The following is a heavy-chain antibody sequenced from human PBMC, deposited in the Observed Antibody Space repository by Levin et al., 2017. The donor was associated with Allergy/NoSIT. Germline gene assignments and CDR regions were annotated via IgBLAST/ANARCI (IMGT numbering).Heavy chain of an antibody. CDR3: ARQVVTSRRSFDY. D-gene: IGHD3-22*01. CDR1: GYSFKGYW. V-gene: IGHV5-51*01. CDR2: IYPGDSDT. J-gene: IGHJ4*02. Sequence: GESLKISCKGLGYSFKGYWIGWVRQMPGKGLEWMGIIYPGDSDTTYSPSFKGQVTISADKSISTAYLQWSSLKASDTGMYYCARQVVTSRRSFDYWGQGTLVTVSS.